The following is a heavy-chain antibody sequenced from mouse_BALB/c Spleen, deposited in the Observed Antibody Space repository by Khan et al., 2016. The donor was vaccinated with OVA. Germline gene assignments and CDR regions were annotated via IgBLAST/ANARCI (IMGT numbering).Heavy chain of an antibody. D-gene: IGHD1-1*01. V-gene: IGHV5-6*01. CDR3: SSYLSGSFAY. Sequence: VQLVQSGGDLVKPGGSVKLSCEASGFTFSNYGMYWVHQTPGKGLEWIATINTDAGYTYYPDNFMGRFTISIDNATNTLYLQISSLKSEDTAIYYCSSYLSGSFAYWGQGTLVTVSA. CDR2: INTDAGYT. J-gene: IGHJ3*01. CDR1: GFTFSNYG.